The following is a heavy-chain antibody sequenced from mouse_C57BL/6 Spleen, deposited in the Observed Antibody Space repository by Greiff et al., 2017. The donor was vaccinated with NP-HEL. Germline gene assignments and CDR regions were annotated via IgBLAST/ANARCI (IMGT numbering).Heavy chain of an antibody. D-gene: IGHD2-10*02. V-gene: IGHV1-55*01. CDR2: IYPGSGST. J-gene: IGHJ3*01. CDR1: GYTFTSYW. Sequence: VQLQQPGAELVKPGASVKMSCKASGYTFTSYWITWVKQRPGQGLEWIGDIYPGSGSTNYNEKFKSKATLTVDTSSSTAYMQLSSQTSEDSAVYYCARSGYGNYRFAYWGQGTLVTVSA. CDR3: ARSGYGNYRFAY.